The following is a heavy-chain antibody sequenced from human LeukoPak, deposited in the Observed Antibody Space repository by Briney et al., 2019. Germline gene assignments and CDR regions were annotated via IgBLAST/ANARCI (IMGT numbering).Heavy chain of an antibody. Sequence: GGSLRLSCAASGFTFRKYEMNWVRQAPGKGLEWLSYISGSGSTKYYADSVKGRFTISRDNSKNTLYLQMNSLRAEDTAVYYCAKETEYFPAAKNDAFDIWGQGTMVTVSS. CDR1: GFTFRKYE. J-gene: IGHJ3*02. CDR3: AKETEYFPAAKNDAFDI. D-gene: IGHD2-2*01. CDR2: ISGSGSTK. V-gene: IGHV3-48*03.